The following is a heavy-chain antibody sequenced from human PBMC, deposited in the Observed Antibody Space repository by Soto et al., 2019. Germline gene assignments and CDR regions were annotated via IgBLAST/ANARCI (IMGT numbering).Heavy chain of an antibody. CDR1: GYTFTSYY. CDR2: INPSGGST. Sequence: ASVKVSCKASGYTFTSYYMHWVRQAPGQGLEWMGIINPSGGSTSYAQKLQGRVTMTRDTSTITVYGELSGLSFEDTVFFYCARPFGVAATTPGWFTPGGQGTLVTVSS. J-gene: IGHJ5*02. D-gene: IGHD2-15*01. CDR3: ARPFGVAATTPGWFTP. V-gene: IGHV1-46*01.